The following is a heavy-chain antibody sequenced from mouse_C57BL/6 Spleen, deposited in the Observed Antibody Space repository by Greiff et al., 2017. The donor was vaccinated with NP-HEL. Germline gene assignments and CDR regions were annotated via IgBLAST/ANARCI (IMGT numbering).Heavy chain of an antibody. CDR3: ANYYGSSDYYAMDY. Sequence: QVQLKESGPELVKPGASVKISCKASGYAFSSSWMNWVKQRPGKGLEWIGRIYPGDGDTNYNGKFKGKATLTADKSSSTAYMQLSSLTSEDSAVYFCANYYGSSDYYAMDYWGQGTSVTVSS. D-gene: IGHD1-1*01. CDR2: IYPGDGDT. CDR1: GYAFSSSW. J-gene: IGHJ4*01. V-gene: IGHV1-82*01.